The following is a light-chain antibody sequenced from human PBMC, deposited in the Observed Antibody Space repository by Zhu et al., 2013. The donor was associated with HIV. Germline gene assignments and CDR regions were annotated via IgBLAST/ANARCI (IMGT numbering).Light chain of an antibody. V-gene: IGKV1-39*01. Sequence: IQMTQSPSSLSASVGDRVTITCRSSQSISRYLNWFQVKAGKAPKLLIHAASTLESGVPSRFSGSASGTDFTLTISSLQPEDVATYYCQNYLTAPWTFGQGTKGGN. CDR1: QSISRY. J-gene: IGKJ1*01. CDR3: QNYLTAPWT. CDR2: AAS.